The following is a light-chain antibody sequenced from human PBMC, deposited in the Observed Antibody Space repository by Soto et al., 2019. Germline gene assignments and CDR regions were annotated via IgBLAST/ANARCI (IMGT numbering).Light chain of an antibody. J-gene: IGKJ1*01. Sequence: DLQMTQSPSSLSASVGDRVTITCRASQIISNFLNWYQQKPGKAPKLLIYTATSLQSGVPSKFSGSGSGTDFTLTISSLQPEDFATYYCQQSSSIPWTFGQGTKVEIK. CDR1: QIISNF. CDR2: TAT. CDR3: QQSSSIPWT. V-gene: IGKV1-39*01.